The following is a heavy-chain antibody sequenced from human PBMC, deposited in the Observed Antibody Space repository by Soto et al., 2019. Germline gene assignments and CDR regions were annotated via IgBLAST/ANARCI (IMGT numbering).Heavy chain of an antibody. CDR2: IYPSDSDT. Sequence: GESLKISCKGSGYNFAGYWIAWVRQMPGKGLELMGIIYPSDSDTRYRPSFQGQVTISADKSISSAYLQWSSLRASDTAMYYCARGGVSTRTFDYRGQGTPVTASS. J-gene: IGHJ4*02. CDR3: ARGGVSTRTFDY. V-gene: IGHV5-51*01. D-gene: IGHD3-3*01. CDR1: GYNFAGYW.